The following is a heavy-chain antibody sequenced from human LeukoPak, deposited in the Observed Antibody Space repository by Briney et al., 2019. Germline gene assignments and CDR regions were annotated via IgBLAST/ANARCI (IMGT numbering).Heavy chain of an antibody. J-gene: IGHJ5*02. Sequence: ASVKVSCKASGYTFTGYYMHWVRQAPGQGLEWMERINPNSGGTNYAQKFQGRVTMTRDTSISTAYMELSRLRSDDTAVYYCARERTPYYYDSSGYYYRGWFDPWGQGTLVTVSS. CDR2: INPNSGGT. D-gene: IGHD3-22*01. CDR1: GYTFTGYY. CDR3: ARERTPYYYDSSGYYYRGWFDP. V-gene: IGHV1-2*06.